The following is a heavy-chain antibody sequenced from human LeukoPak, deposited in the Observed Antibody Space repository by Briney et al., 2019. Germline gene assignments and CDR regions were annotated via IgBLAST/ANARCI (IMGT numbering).Heavy chain of an antibody. CDR3: ARDRSSGGDDY. CDR2: IRSGGDT. CDR1: GFSLCDHA. D-gene: IGHD6-19*01. V-gene: IGHV3-23*01. Sequence: GGSLRLSRAASGFSLCDHALSWVCAGPGEGVGWVSGIRSGGDTYYADSVKGRFTISRDNARNSIYLQMNSLRVEDTAVYYCARDRSSGGDDYWGQGTLVTVSS. J-gene: IGHJ4*02.